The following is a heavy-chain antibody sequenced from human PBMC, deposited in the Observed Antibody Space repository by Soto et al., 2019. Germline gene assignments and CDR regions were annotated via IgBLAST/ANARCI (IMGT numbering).Heavy chain of an antibody. CDR3: GRVPLDGNYANGVDV. J-gene: IGHJ6*02. D-gene: IGHD4-17*01. V-gene: IGHV3-7*03. CDR2: TDTDGSRK. Sequence: EVQLVESGGGLVQPGGSLRLSCAASGFNFNTYWMYWVRQAPGKGQEWVANTDTDGSRKNYVDSVKGRFIISRDNAKNSLFLQMNSLRADDTAVYYCGRVPLDGNYANGVDVWGQGTTVTVSS. CDR1: GFNFNTYW.